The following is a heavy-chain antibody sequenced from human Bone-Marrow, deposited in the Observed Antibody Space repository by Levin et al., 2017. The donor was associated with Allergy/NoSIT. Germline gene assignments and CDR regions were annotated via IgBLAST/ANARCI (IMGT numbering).Heavy chain of an antibody. D-gene: IGHD3-22*01. J-gene: IGHJ4*02. V-gene: IGHV3-64*05. CDR1: GFTFTRYG. CDR2: VSGDGRVT. Sequence: PGGSLRLSCSASGFTFTRYGMHWVRQAPGTGLEFVAAVSGDGRVTDYADSVKGRFVISRDNSKNMMYVQMSSLRPEDTAVYYCVTGGACYYAHWGQGILVTVSS. CDR3: VTGGACYYAH.